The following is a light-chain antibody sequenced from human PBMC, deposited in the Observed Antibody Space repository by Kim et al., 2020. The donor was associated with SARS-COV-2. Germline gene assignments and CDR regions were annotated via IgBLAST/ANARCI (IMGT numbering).Light chain of an antibody. CDR1: QDIANS. J-gene: IGKJ1*01. Sequence: ASVGDRVIITCRASQDIANSLAWYQQKPGKVPQVLIYAASTLQSGFPSRFSGSGSGTEFTLTIGSLQTEDVATYYCQKYNSAPWTFGPGTKVDIK. CDR3: QKYNSAPWT. V-gene: IGKV1-27*01. CDR2: AAS.